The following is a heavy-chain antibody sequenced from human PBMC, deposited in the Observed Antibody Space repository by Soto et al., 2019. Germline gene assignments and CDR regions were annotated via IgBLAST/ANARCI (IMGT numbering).Heavy chain of an antibody. CDR1: GGSISSSTYY. J-gene: IGHJ4*02. V-gene: IGHV4-39*01. Sequence: SSETLSLTCTVSGGSISSSTYYWGWIRQPPGKGLEWIGSIYYSGSTYYNPSLKSRVTISVDTSKNQFSLKLSSVTAADTAVYYCARHYDFWSGYVDYWGQGTLVTVPQ. D-gene: IGHD3-3*01. CDR2: IYYSGST. CDR3: ARHYDFWSGYVDY.